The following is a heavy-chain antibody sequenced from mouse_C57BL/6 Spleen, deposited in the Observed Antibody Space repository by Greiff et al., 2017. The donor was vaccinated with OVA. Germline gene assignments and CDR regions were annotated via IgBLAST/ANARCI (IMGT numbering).Heavy chain of an antibody. D-gene: IGHD1-1*01. CDR2: IGRGGST. CDR1: GFSLTSYG. V-gene: IGHV2-2*01. CDR3: GVGYAMDY. J-gene: IGHJ4*01. Sequence: QVHVKQSGPGLVQPSQSLSITCTVSGFSLTSYGVHWVRQSPGKGLEWLGVIGRGGSTDYNAAFISRLSISKDNSKSQVFFKMNSLQADDTAIYYCGVGYAMDYWGQGTSVTVSS.